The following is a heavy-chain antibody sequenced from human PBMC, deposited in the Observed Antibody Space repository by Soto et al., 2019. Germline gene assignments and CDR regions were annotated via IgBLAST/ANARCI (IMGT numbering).Heavy chain of an antibody. CDR2: TYYRSKWSN. J-gene: IGHJ3*02. CDR1: GDSVSSNGVA. CDR3: ARGKYSSFDI. V-gene: IGHV6-1*01. Sequence: QVQLQQSGPGLLQPSQTLSLTCAISGDSVSSNGVAWNWIRQSPSRGLEWLGRTYYRSKWSNDYALSVRSRITINPDTYKNHFSLQLNSVTPEDTDVYYCARGKYSSFDIWGQGTTVTVSS. D-gene: IGHD6-13*01.